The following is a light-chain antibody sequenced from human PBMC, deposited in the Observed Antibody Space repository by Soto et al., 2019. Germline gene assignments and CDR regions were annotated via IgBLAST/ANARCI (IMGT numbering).Light chain of an antibody. J-gene: IGLJ2*01. V-gene: IGLV3-25*03. Sequence: SYELTQPPSVAVSPGQTATITCSGDTLRKQYVFWYQEKAGQAPVMVMYKDNERPSGIPERFSGSSAGTTVTLTISGVQAEDEADYYCQSADSSGPYVVFGGGTKLTVL. CDR2: KDN. CDR1: TLRKQY. CDR3: QSADSSGPYVV.